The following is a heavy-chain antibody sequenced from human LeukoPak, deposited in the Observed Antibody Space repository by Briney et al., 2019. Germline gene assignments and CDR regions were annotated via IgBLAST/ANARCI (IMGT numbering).Heavy chain of an antibody. V-gene: IGHV4-34*01. J-gene: IGHJ4*02. CDR3: ARRRYYGSGSYPIDY. CDR2: INHSGST. Sequence: LETLSLTCAVYGGSFSGYYWSWVRQPPGKGLEWIGEINHSGSTNYNPSLKSRVTISVDTSKNQFSLKLSSVTAADTAVYYCARRRYYGSGSYPIDYWGQGTLVTVSS. CDR1: GGSFSGYY. D-gene: IGHD3-10*01.